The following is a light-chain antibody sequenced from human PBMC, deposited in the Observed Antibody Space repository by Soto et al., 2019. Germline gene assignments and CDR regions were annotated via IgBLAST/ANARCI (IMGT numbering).Light chain of an antibody. J-gene: IGLJ1*01. Sequence: LTQPASVSGSPGHSITISCIGTSSDIGPYNYVSWYQQHPDKAPKLILYEVTNRPSGASDRFSGSKSGNAAFLTISGLQAEDEADYYCSSYSSSATPYVFGTGTKVTVL. V-gene: IGLV2-14*01. CDR3: SSYSSSATPYV. CDR1: SSDIGPYNY. CDR2: EVT.